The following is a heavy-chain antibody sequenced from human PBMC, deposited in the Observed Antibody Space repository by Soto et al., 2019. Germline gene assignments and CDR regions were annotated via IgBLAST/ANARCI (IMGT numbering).Heavy chain of an antibody. V-gene: IGHV3-73*01. CDR3: TRHIWGGDSSGYYRDAFDI. CDR1: GFTFSGSA. CDR2: IRSKANSYAT. J-gene: IGHJ3*02. Sequence: PGGSLRLSCAASGFTFSGSAMHWVRQASGKGLEWVGRIRSKANSYATAYAASVKGRFTISRDDSKNTAYLQMNSLKTEDTAVYHCTRHIWGGDSSGYYRDAFDIWGQGTMVTVSS. D-gene: IGHD3-22*01.